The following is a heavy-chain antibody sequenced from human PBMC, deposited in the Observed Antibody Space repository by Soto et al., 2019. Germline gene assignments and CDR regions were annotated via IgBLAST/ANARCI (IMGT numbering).Heavy chain of an antibody. Sequence: QVQLVQSGAEVKKPGSSVKVSCKASGGTFSSYAISWVRQAPGQGLEWMGGIIPIFGTANYAQKFQGRVTIIADDYTSTAYMELSSLRSEETAVYYCARGRLVSCSSTSCQSGAGLDPLGQGTLVTVSS. CDR2: IIPIFGTA. D-gene: IGHD2-2*01. V-gene: IGHV1-69*01. CDR1: GGTFSSYA. J-gene: IGHJ5*02. CDR3: ARGRLVSCSSTSCQSGAGLDP.